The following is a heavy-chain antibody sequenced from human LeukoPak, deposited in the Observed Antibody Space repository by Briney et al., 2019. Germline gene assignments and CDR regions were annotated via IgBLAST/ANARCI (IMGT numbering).Heavy chain of an antibody. J-gene: IGHJ4*02. CDR1: GGTFSSYA. CDR2: IIPIFGTA. Sequence: GASVKVSCKASGGTFSSYAISWVRQAPGQGLEWMGGIIPIFGTANYAQKFQGRVTITADESTSTAYMELSSLRSGDTAVYYCASYYYDSSGYYSDYWGQGTLVTVSS. CDR3: ASYYYDSSGYYSDY. D-gene: IGHD3-22*01. V-gene: IGHV1-69*13.